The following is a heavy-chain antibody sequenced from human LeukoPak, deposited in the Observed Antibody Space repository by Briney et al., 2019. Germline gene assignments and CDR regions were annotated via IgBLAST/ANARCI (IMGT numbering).Heavy chain of an antibody. D-gene: IGHD6-6*01. CDR3: AAARLAARKFDY. V-gene: IGHV1-24*01. CDR1: GYTLTELS. J-gene: IGHJ4*02. CDR2: FDPEDGET. Sequence: ASVTVSCKVSGYTLTELSMHWVRQAPGKGLEWMGGFDPEDGETIYAQKFQGRVTITEDTSKDTAYMDLSSLRSEDTAVYYCAAARLAARKFDYWGQGTLVTVSS.